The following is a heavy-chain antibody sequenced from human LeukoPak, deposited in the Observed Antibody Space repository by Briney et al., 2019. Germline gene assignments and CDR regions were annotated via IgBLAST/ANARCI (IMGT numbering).Heavy chain of an antibody. CDR1: GYTFTAYY. Sequence: ASVKVSCKASGYTFTAYYIHWGRQAPGQGLEWMGRINPKSGDTNYAQKFQGRVTMTRDTSVSTASMELSGLTSDDTAVYYVVRKDYFDTTFDYWGQGTLVTVSS. V-gene: IGHV1-2*02. D-gene: IGHD2/OR15-2a*01. CDR2: INPKSGDT. CDR3: VRKDYFDTTFDY. J-gene: IGHJ4*02.